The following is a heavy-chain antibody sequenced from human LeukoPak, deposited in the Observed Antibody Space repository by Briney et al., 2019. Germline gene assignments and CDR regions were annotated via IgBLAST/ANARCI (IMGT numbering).Heavy chain of an antibody. CDR3: AKVAAYSSGWYDS. J-gene: IGHJ5*01. D-gene: IGHD6-19*01. V-gene: IGHV3-9*01. Sequence: PGGSLRLSCAASGFTFDDYAMHWVRQVPGKGLDWVAGISWNSGIIVYADSVKGRFTISRDSAKNSLYLQMNSLRPEDTDLYYCAKVAAYSSGWYDSWGQGTLVTVSS. CDR1: GFTFDDYA. CDR2: ISWNSGII.